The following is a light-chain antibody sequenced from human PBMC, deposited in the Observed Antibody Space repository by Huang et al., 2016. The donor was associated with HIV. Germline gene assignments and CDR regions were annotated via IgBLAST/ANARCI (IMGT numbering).Light chain of an antibody. J-gene: IGKJ5*01. CDR1: QSVSSN. CDR2: DAS. CDR3: QQYGSSPIT. V-gene: IGKV3-20*01. Sequence: EIVLTQSPGTLSLSPGERAPLSCRASQSVSSNLAWYQQKPGQAPRLLIYDASIRATGIPDRFSGGGSGTDFTLTISRLEPEDFALYYCQQYGSSPITFGQGTRLDIK.